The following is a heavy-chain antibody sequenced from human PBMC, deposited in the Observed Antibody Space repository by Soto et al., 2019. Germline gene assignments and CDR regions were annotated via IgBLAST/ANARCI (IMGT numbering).Heavy chain of an antibody. CDR3: ARGGELDGRSPPFHH. J-gene: IGHJ4*02. CDR2: INANSGDT. CDR1: GYTFSGHY. D-gene: IGHD1-1*01. V-gene: IGHV1-2*02. Sequence: GASVKVSCKASGYTFSGHYMHWIRQAPGQGPEWLGWINANSGDTDRAPKFQDRLTMTRDTSISTAYMELRRLRSDDTAVYYCARGGELDGRSPPFHHWGQGTLVTVSS.